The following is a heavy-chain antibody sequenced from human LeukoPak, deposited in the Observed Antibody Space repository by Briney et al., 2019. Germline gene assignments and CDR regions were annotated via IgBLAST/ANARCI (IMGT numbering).Heavy chain of an antibody. J-gene: IGHJ5*02. Sequence: PSQTLSLTCTVSGGSINSGGYYWSWIRQHPGEGLDWIGFISYSGNTYYNPSLKSRLTISVDTSNNQFSLKLTSVTAADTAVYYCARTTVSPNRFDPWGQGTLVTVSS. V-gene: IGHV4-31*03. CDR2: ISYSGNT. CDR1: GGSINSGGYY. CDR3: ARTTVSPNRFDP. D-gene: IGHD4-17*01.